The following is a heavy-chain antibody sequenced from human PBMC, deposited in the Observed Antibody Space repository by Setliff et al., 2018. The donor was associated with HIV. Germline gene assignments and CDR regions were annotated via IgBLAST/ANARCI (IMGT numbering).Heavy chain of an antibody. V-gene: IGHV4-30-2*01. CDR2: IYYNGNA. CDR3: ARRGDFFYYAMDV. J-gene: IGHJ6*02. Sequence: SETLSLTCAVSGGSMRSNGYSWTWIRQAPGKGLEWVGYIYYNGNAYYNPSLKSRVTISVDRSKNQFSLKLSSVTAADTAVYCCARRGDFFYYAMDVWGQGTTVTVSS. CDR1: GGSMRSNGYS.